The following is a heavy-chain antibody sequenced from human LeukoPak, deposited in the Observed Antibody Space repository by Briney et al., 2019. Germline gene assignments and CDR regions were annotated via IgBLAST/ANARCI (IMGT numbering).Heavy chain of an antibody. CDR3: ARANYYDSSGYLSLPRYYYYYGMDV. D-gene: IGHD3-22*01. Sequence: PGGSLRLSCAASGFAFSNYTMTWVRQAPGKGLEWVSSISSSSTYIYYADSVKGRFTISRDNAKTSLYLQMNSLRAEDTAAYYCARANYYDSSGYLSLPRYYYYYGMDVWGQGTTVTVSS. CDR2: ISSSSTYI. CDR1: GFAFSNYT. V-gene: IGHV3-21*01. J-gene: IGHJ6*02.